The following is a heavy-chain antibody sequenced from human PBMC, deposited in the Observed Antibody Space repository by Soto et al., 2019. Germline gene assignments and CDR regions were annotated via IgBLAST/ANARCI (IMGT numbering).Heavy chain of an antibody. J-gene: IGHJ5*02. V-gene: IGHV1-46*01. CDR1: GYTFTSYY. CDR2: INPSGGST. CDR3: ARGGRSITMIVWFDP. D-gene: IGHD3-22*01. Sequence: GASVKVSCKASGYTFTSYYMHWVRQAPGQGLEWMGIINPSGGSTSYAQKFQGRVTMTRDTSTSTVYMELSSLRSEDTAVYYCARGGRSITMIVWFDPWGQGTLVTVSS.